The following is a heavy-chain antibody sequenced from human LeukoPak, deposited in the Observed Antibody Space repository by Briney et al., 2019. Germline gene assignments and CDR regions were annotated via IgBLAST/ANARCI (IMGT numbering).Heavy chain of an antibody. D-gene: IGHD1-1*01. CDR3: ARYNWNDGNWFGP. Sequence: ASVKVSCKASGYTFTGYYIHWVRQAPGQGLEWMGWINPNSGGTNYIQKFQGRVTMTRDTSISTAYMELSRLRSDDTAVYYCARYNWNDGNWFGPWGQGTLVTVSS. V-gene: IGHV1-2*02. CDR1: GYTFTGYY. CDR2: INPNSGGT. J-gene: IGHJ5*02.